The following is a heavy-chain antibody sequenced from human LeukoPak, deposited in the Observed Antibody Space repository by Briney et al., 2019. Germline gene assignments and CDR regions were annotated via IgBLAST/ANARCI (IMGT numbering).Heavy chain of an antibody. CDR3: ARDHYYDSSALDY. D-gene: IGHD3-22*01. J-gene: IGHJ4*02. CDR2: INHSGST. CDR1: GGSFSGYY. Sequence: SETLSLTCAVYGGSFSGYYWSWIRQPPGKGLEWIGEINHSGSTNYNPSLKSRVTISVDTSKNQFSLKLSSVTAADTAVYYCARDHYYDSSALDYWGQGTLVTVSS. V-gene: IGHV4-34*01.